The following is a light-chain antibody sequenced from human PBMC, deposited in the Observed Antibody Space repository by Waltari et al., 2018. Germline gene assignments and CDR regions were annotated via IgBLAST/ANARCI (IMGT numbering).Light chain of an antibody. J-gene: IGLJ1*01. Sequence: QSALTQPPSASGSPGQSVTISCPGTSSAAGGYYYVSWYQQHPGKAPKLLIYQVNKRPSGVPDRFSGSKSGNTASLTVSGLQAEDEADYYCSSFAGINTYVFGTGTTVTVI. CDR3: SSFAGINTYV. CDR1: SSAAGGYYY. CDR2: QVN. V-gene: IGLV2-8*01.